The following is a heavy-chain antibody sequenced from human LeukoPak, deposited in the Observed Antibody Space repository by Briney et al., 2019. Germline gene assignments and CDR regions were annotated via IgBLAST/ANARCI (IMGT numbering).Heavy chain of an antibody. CDR1: GFTFSSYW. CDR2: INSDGGST. CDR3: ARAPGLYGMDV. J-gene: IGHJ6*02. D-gene: IGHD1-14*01. V-gene: IGHV3-74*01. Sequence: GGSLRLSCAASGFTFSSYWMHWVRQAPGKGLVWVSRINSDGGSTSYADSVKGRFTISRDNAKNTLYLQMNSLRAEDTAVYYCARAPGLYGMDVWGQGTTVTVSS.